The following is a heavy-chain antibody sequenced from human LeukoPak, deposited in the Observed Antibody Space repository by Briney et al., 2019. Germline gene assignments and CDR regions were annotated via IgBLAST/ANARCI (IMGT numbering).Heavy chain of an antibody. CDR3: ARVPNHRQQLVGFDY. CDR1: GGSISSYY. Sequence: SETLSLTCTVSGGSISSYYWSWIRQPPGKGLEWIGYIYYSGSTNYNPSLKGRVTISVDTSKNQFSLKLSSVTAADTAVYYCARVPNHRQQLVGFDYWGQGTLVTVSS. J-gene: IGHJ4*02. D-gene: IGHD6-13*01. CDR2: IYYSGST. V-gene: IGHV4-59*01.